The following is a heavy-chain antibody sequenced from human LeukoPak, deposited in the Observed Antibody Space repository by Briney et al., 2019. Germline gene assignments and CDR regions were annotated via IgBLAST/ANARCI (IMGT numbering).Heavy chain of an antibody. CDR1: GGSISSSSYY. CDR2: IYYSGST. Sequence: PSETLSLTCTVSGGSISSSSYYWGWIRQPPGKGLEWIGSIYYSGSTYYNPSLKSRATITVDTSKNQFSLKLSSVTAGGTAVYYCARQVVDTAMVPLDYWGQGTLVTVSS. V-gene: IGHV4-39*01. CDR3: ARQVVDTAMVPLDY. D-gene: IGHD5-18*01. J-gene: IGHJ4*02.